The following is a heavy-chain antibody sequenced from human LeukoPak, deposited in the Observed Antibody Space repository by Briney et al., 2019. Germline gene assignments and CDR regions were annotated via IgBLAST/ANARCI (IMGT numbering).Heavy chain of an antibody. J-gene: IGHJ4*02. D-gene: IGHD6-6*01. CDR1: GYTFTGYY. Sequence: AASVKVPCKASGYTFTGYYMHWVRQAPGQGLEWMGWINPNSGGTNYAQKFQGRVTMTRDTSISTAYMELSRLRSDDTAVYYCARDLGYSGSEYYFDYWGQGTLVTVSS. CDR3: ARDLGYSGSEYYFDY. CDR2: INPNSGGT. V-gene: IGHV1-2*02.